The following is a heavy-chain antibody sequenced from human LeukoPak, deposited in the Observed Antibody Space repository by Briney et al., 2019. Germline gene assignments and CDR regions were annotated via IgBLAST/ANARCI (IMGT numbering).Heavy chain of an antibody. CDR3: ARGPSGYHNT. J-gene: IGHJ4*02. D-gene: IGHD5-12*01. Sequence: GGSLRLFCAASGFTFSSDSMNWVRQAPGKGLEWVSYISSSSSTIYYADSVKGRFTISRDNAKNSLDLQMNSLRAEDTAVYYCARGPSGYHNTGGQGTLVTVSS. V-gene: IGHV3-48*01. CDR1: GFTFSSDS. CDR2: ISSSSSTI.